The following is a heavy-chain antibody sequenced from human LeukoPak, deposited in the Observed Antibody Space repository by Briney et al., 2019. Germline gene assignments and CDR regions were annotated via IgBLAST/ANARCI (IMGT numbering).Heavy chain of an antibody. Sequence: ASVKVSCKVSGYTLTELSMRWVRQAPGKGLEWMGGFDPEDGETIYAQKFQGRVTMTEDTSTDTAYMELSSLRSEDTAVYYCARGPIYDTSGYYPGGNWFDPWGQGTLVTVSS. D-gene: IGHD3-22*01. CDR3: ARGPIYDTSGYYPGGNWFDP. CDR1: GYTLTELS. V-gene: IGHV1-24*01. CDR2: FDPEDGET. J-gene: IGHJ5*02.